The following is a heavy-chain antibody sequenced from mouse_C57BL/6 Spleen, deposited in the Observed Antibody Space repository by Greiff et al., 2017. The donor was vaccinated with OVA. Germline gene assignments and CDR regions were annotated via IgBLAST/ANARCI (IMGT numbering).Heavy chain of an antibody. CDR1: GYTFTSYW. CDR3: ARCPYSNYEGGYYAMDY. V-gene: IGHV1-7*01. D-gene: IGHD2-5*01. CDR2: INPSSGYT. J-gene: IGHJ4*01. Sequence: QVQLKQSGAELAKPGASVKLSCKASGYTFTSYWMHWVKQRPGQGLEWIGYINPSSGYTKYNQKFKDKATLTADKSSSTAYMQLSSLTYEDSAVYYCARCPYSNYEGGYYAMDYWGQGTSVTVSS.